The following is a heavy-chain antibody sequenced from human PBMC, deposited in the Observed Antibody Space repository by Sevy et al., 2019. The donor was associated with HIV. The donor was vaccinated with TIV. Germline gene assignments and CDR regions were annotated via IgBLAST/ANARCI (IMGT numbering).Heavy chain of an antibody. Sequence: GGSLRLSCAASGFTVSSVYMSWVRQAPGKGLEWVSLIYDAGSTYFADSVEGRFTISRDDSKNTLYLQMNRLRAEDTAVYFCARESGYSSSPGAFDIWGQGTMVTVSS. J-gene: IGHJ3*02. CDR3: ARESGYSSSPGAFDI. CDR2: IYDAGST. CDR1: GFTVSSVY. D-gene: IGHD6-19*01. V-gene: IGHV3-53*01.